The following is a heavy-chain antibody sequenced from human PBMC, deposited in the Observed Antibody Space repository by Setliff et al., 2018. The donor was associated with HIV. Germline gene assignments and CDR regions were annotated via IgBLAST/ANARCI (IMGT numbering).Heavy chain of an antibody. Sequence: GASVKVSCKASGYTFTSYGISWVRQAPGQGLEWMGWISAYNGNTNYAQKLQGRVTMTTDTSTSTAYMELRSLRSEDTAVYYCAKPFGSDGSRQLDSWGQGTLVTVSS. CDR1: GYTFTSYG. J-gene: IGHJ4*02. D-gene: IGHD2-15*01. CDR3: AKPFGSDGSRQLDS. V-gene: IGHV1-18*01. CDR2: ISAYNGNT.